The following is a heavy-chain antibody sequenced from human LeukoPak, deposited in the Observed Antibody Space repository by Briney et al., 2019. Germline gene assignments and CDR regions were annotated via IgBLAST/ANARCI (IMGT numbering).Heavy chain of an antibody. J-gene: IGHJ6*02. CDR3: ARGPRIVGATGPYGMDV. D-gene: IGHD1-26*01. CDR2: MNPNSDNT. Sequence: ASVKVSCKASGYTFTSYDINWVRQATGQGLEWMGWMNPNSDNTGYAQKFQGRVTMTRNTSISTAYMELSSLRSEDTAVYYCARGPRIVGATGPYGMDVWGQGTTVTVSS. CDR1: GYTFTSYD. V-gene: IGHV1-8*01.